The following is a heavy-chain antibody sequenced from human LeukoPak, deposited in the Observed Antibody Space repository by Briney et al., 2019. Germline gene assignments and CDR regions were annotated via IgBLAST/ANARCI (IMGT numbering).Heavy chain of an antibody. CDR2: IYTSGST. V-gene: IGHV4-59*10. Sequence: SETLSLTCAVYGGSFSSYYWSWIRQPAGKGLEWIGRIYTSGSTNYNPSLKSRVTMSVDTSKNQFSLKLSSVTAADTAVYYCARGAEGIAAFDPWGQGTLVTVSS. D-gene: IGHD6-13*01. CDR1: GGSFSSYY. CDR3: ARGAEGIAAFDP. J-gene: IGHJ5*02.